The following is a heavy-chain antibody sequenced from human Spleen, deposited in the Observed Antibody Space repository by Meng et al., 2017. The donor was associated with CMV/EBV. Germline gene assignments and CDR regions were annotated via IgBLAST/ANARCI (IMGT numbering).Heavy chain of an antibody. J-gene: IGHJ4*02. V-gene: IGHV4-59*02. CDR1: GGSGSNYY. CDR2: IYYSGST. D-gene: IGHD5-12*01. CDR3: AHLPKDSGYPFKTWIYFDY. Sequence: SETLSLTCTVSGGSGSNYYWSWIRQPPGKGLEWLGYIYYSGSTNYNPSLESRVTISVDTTKKQVVLTMTNMDPVDTATYYCAHLPKDSGYPFKTWIYFDYWGQGTLVTVSS.